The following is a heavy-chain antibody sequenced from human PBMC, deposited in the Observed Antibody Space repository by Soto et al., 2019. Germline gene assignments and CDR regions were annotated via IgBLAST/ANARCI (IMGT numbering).Heavy chain of an antibody. CDR2: IYTSGST. CDR3: ARARDYDYDGWFDP. D-gene: IGHD5-12*01. Sequence: QVQLQESGPGLVKPSETLSLTCTVSGGAISSYYWSWIRQPAGKGLEWIGRIYTSGSTNYNPSLKRRVTMSVDTSKNQFSLKLSSVTAADPAVYYCARARDYDYDGWFDPWGQGTLVTVSS. CDR1: GGAISSYY. J-gene: IGHJ5*02. V-gene: IGHV4-4*07.